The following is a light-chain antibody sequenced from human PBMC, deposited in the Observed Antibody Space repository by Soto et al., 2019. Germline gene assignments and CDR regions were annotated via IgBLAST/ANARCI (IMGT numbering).Light chain of an antibody. CDR1: QSVSSY. Sequence: EIVLTQSPATLSLSPGERATLSCRASQSVSSYLAWYQQKPGQGPRLLIYDASNRATGIPARFSGSGSGTDFSLTISSLESEDFVVYYCQQRGNWPWTFGQGTKVEIK. CDR2: DAS. CDR3: QQRGNWPWT. V-gene: IGKV3-11*01. J-gene: IGKJ1*01.